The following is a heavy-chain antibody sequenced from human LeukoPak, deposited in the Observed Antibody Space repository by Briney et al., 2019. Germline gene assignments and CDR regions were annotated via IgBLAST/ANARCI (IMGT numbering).Heavy chain of an antibody. V-gene: IGHV1-24*01. Sequence: ASVKVSCKVSGYTLTELSMHWVRQAPGKGLEWMGGFDPEDGETIYAQKFQGRVTMTEDTSTDTAYMELSSLRSEDTAVYYCATPNPDTTTVTTLAFDIWGQGTMVTVSS. D-gene: IGHD4-17*01. CDR2: FDPEDGET. CDR3: ATPNPDTTTVTTLAFDI. CDR1: GYTLTELS. J-gene: IGHJ3*02.